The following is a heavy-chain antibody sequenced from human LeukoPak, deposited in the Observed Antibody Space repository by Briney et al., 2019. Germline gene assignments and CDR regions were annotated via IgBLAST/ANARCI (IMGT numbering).Heavy chain of an antibody. V-gene: IGHV1-3*01. CDR1: GYTFTSYA. J-gene: IGHJ6*02. D-gene: IGHD6-13*01. CDR3: ARGGYSSSWYAPGAPYYYYGMDV. CDR2: INAGNGNT. Sequence: ASVKVSCKASGYTFTSYAMHWVRQAPGQRLEWMGWINAGNGNTKYSQKFQGRVTITRDTSASTAYMELSSLRSEDTAVYYCARGGYSSSWYAPGAPYYYYGMDVWGQGTTVTVSS.